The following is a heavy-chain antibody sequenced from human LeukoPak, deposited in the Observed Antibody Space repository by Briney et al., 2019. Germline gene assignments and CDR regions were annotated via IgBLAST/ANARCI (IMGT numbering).Heavy chain of an antibody. CDR1: GFTFSSYA. V-gene: IGHV3-30-3*01. CDR3: ARGNWNDLTRFDP. D-gene: IGHD1-20*01. J-gene: IGHJ5*02. CDR2: ISYDESNR. Sequence: GGSLRLSCAVSGFTFSSYAMHWVRQAPGKGLEWVTVISYDESNRYYADSVKGRFTISRDNSKNTLYLQMNSLRAEDTAVYYCARGNWNDLTRFDPWGQGTLVTVSS.